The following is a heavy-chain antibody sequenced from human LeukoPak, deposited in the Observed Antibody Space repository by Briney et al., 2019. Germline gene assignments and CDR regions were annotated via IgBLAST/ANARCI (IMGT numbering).Heavy chain of an antibody. D-gene: IGHD5-18*01. Sequence: GRSLRLSCAATGFSFSSYGMHWVRQAPGKGLEWVAVIWYDGTNKYYADSVKGRFTISRDNSKNTLYLQMNSLRAEDTAVYYCARDQRGFSYSKYYFDYWGQGTLVTVSS. CDR2: IWYDGTNK. J-gene: IGHJ4*02. CDR1: GFSFSSYG. CDR3: ARDQRGFSYSKYYFDY. V-gene: IGHV3-33*01.